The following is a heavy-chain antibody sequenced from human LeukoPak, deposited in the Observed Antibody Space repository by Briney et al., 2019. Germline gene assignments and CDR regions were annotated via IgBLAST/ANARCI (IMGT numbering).Heavy chain of an antibody. Sequence: PGGSLRLSCAASGFTFSSYDMNWVRQPPGKGLEWVSYISSDDSTIYYADSVKGRFTISRDNAKNSLYLQMNSLRAEDTAVFYCARDGTYTDYDPDFDIWGQGTLVTVSS. V-gene: IGHV3-48*03. CDR2: ISSDDSTI. CDR1: GFTFSSYD. D-gene: IGHD5-12*01. CDR3: ARDGTYTDYDPDFDI. J-gene: IGHJ4*02.